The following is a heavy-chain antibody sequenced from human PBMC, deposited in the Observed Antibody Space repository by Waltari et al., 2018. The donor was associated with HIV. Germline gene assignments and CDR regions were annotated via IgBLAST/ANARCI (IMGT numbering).Heavy chain of an antibody. D-gene: IGHD2-8*01. J-gene: IGHJ3*02. CDR2: INYGGSI. Sequence: QVHLQQWGAGLLKPSETLSLKCAVYGGSFSGFSWSWIRQAPGKGLEWIGEINYGGSIKYNPSLKSRVTISQDTSKNQFSMKVTSVTAADTAVYYCARWCKGYRWTCDAFDILGQGTKVTVSS. V-gene: IGHV4-34*01. CDR3: ARWCKGYRWTCDAFDI. CDR1: GGSFSGFS.